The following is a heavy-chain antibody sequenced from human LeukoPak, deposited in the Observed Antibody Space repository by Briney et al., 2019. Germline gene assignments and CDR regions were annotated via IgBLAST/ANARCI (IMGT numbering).Heavy chain of an antibody. V-gene: IGHV1-18*01. CDR2: ISAYNGNT. J-gene: IGHJ4*02. Sequence: ASVKVSCKASGYTFTSYGISWVRQAPGQGLEWMGWISAYNGNTNYAQKLQGRVTMTTDTSTSTAYMELRSLRSDDTAVYYCATSYYYDSSGYSQKGGDYWGQGTLVTVSS. CDR3: ATSYYYDSSGYSQKGGDY. CDR1: GYTFTSYG. D-gene: IGHD3-22*01.